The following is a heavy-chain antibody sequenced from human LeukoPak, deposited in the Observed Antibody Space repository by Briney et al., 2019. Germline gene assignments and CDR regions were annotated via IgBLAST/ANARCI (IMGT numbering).Heavy chain of an antibody. J-gene: IGHJ3*02. V-gene: IGHV3-15*01. CDR2: IKSKTDGGTT. Sequence: GGSLRLSCAASGFTFSNAWMSWVRQAPGKGLEWVGRIKSKTDGGTTDYAAPVKGRFTISRDGSKNTLYLQMNSLKTEDTAVYYCTTGAPQGYCSSTSCYSDAFDIWGQGTMVTVSS. D-gene: IGHD2-2*01. CDR3: TTGAPQGYCSSTSCYSDAFDI. CDR1: GFTFSNAW.